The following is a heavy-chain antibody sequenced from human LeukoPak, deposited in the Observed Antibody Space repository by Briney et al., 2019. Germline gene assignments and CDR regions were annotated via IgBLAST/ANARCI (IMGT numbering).Heavy chain of an antibody. D-gene: IGHD2-15*01. V-gene: IGHV4-4*07. CDR3: ARLSRVVGYYYYMDV. Sequence: KSSETLSLTCTVSGDSINSYYWSWLRQPPGKGLEWIGRIYTSTSGSTKYNPSLKSRVTMSVDTSKNQLSLKLSSVTAADTAVYYCARLSRVVGYYYYMDVWGKGTTVTISS. CDR1: GDSINSYY. CDR2: IYTSTSGST. J-gene: IGHJ6*03.